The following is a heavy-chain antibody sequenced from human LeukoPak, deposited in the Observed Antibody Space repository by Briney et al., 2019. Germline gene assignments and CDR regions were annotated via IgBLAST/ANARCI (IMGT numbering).Heavy chain of an antibody. J-gene: IGHJ4*02. CDR3: ARPPAYCGGDCFFDY. CDR1: GYSFTSYW. D-gene: IGHD2-21*01. V-gene: IGHV5-51*01. Sequence: GESLKISCKGSGYSFTSYWIGWVRQMPGKGLEWMGIIYPGDSDTRYSPSFQGQVTISADKSISTAYLQWSSLKASDTAIYYCARPPAYCGGDCFFDYWGQGTLVTVSS. CDR2: IYPGDSDT.